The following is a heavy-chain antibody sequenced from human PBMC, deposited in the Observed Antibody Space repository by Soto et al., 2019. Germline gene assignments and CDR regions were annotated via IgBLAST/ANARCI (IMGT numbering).Heavy chain of an antibody. CDR3: ARGNTKGAVLGPQQY. D-gene: IGHD2-8*01. CDR1: GGSFSGYY. J-gene: IGHJ4*02. V-gene: IGHV4-34*01. Sequence: SETLSLTCAVYGGSFSGYYWSWIRQPPGKGLEWIGEINHSGSTNYNPSLKSRVTLSVDTSKNQFSLKLSSVTAADTAVYYCARGNTKGAVLGPQQYWGQGTLVTVSS. CDR2: INHSGST.